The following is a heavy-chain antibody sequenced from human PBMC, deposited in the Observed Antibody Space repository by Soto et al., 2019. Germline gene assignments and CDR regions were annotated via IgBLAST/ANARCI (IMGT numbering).Heavy chain of an antibody. V-gene: IGHV3-73*01. CDR1: GFTFSGSA. CDR2: IRSKANSYAT. J-gene: IGHJ4*02. Sequence: EVQLVESGGGLVQPGGSLKLSCAASGFTFSGSAMHWVRQDSGKGLEWVGRIRSKANSYATAYAASVNGRFTISRDDSKNPAYLQMNRLKTEDTVVYYCTSRGWTTALFDYWGQGTLVTVSS. D-gene: IGHD4-17*01. CDR3: TSRGWTTALFDY.